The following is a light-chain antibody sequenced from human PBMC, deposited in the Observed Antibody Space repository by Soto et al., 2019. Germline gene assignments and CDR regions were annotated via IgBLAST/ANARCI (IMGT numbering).Light chain of an antibody. CDR1: SSNIGAGYD. Sequence: QSVLTQPPSGSGAPGQRGTISCTGSSSNIGAGYDVHWYQQLPGTAPQLLISGNSNRPSGVPDRFSGSKSGTSASLAITGLQAEDEADYYCQPYDSSLSGYVFGTGTKLTVL. V-gene: IGLV1-40*01. CDR2: GNS. CDR3: QPYDSSLSGYV. J-gene: IGLJ1*01.